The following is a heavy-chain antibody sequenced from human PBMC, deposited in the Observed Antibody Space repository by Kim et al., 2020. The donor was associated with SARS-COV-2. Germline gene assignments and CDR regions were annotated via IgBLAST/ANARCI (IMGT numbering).Heavy chain of an antibody. CDR1: GFTFSSYS. J-gene: IGHJ6*02. CDR2: IGSSSSYI. CDR3: ARARAKGGSSGDYGMDV. D-gene: IGHD6-13*01. Sequence: GGSLRLSCAASGFTFSSYSMNWVRQAPGKGLEWVSSIGSSSSYIYYADSVKGRFTISRDNAKNSLYLQMNSLRAEDTAVYYCARARAKGGSSGDYGMDVWGQGTTVTVSS. V-gene: IGHV3-21*01.